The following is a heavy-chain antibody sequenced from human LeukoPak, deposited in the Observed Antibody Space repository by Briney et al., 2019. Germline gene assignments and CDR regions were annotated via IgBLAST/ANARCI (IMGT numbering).Heavy chain of an antibody. CDR3: ARHDSSGYPIYYYYGMDV. Sequence: GGSLRLSCAASGFTVSSNYISWVRQAPGKGLEWVSVIYSGGSTYYADSVKGRFTTSRDNSKNTLYLQMNSLRAEDTAVYYCARHDSSGYPIYYYYGMDVWGQGTTVTVSS. J-gene: IGHJ6*02. D-gene: IGHD3-22*01. CDR1: GFTVSSNY. V-gene: IGHV3-66*04. CDR2: IYSGGST.